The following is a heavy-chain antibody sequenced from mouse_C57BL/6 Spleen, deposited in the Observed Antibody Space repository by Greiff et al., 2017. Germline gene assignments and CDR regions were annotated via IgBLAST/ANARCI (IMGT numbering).Heavy chain of an antibody. CDR2: ISDGGSYT. V-gene: IGHV5-4*01. CDR1: GFTFSSYA. CDR3: AISPSMDY. J-gene: IGHJ4*01. Sequence: EVHLVESGGGLVKPGGSLKLSCAASGFTFSSYAMSWVRQTPEKGLEWVGTISDGGSYTYYPDKVKGRFTISRDNSTNNLYLQMSHLKSEDTAMYYCAISPSMDYWGQGTSVTVSS.